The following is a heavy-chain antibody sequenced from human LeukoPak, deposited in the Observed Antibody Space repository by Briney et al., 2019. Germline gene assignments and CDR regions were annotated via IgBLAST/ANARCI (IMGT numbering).Heavy chain of an antibody. V-gene: IGHV4-39*07. Sequence: SETLSLTCTVSGGSISSSSYYWGWIRQPPGKGLEWIGSIYHSGSTYYNPSLKSRVTISVDTSKNQFSLKLSSVTAADTAVYYCARVSAAAVNFDYWGQGTLVTVSS. CDR1: GGSISSSSYY. D-gene: IGHD6-13*01. CDR3: ARVSAAAVNFDY. CDR2: IYHSGST. J-gene: IGHJ4*02.